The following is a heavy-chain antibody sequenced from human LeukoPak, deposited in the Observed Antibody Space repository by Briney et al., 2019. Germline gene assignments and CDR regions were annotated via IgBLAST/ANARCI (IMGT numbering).Heavy chain of an antibody. CDR3: ATKDYGDYETFDY. Sequence: GSLRLSCAASGFTFSSYWMSWVRQAPGKGLEWVANIKQDGSEKYYVDSVKGRFTISRDNAKNSLYLQMNSLRAEDTAVYYCATKDYGDYETFDYWGEGTLVTVSS. CDR1: GFTFSSYW. D-gene: IGHD4-17*01. V-gene: IGHV3-7*05. CDR2: IKQDGSEK. J-gene: IGHJ4*02.